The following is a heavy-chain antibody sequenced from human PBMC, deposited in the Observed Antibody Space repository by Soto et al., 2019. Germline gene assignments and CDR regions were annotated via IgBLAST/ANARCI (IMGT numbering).Heavy chain of an antibody. CDR2: TSCNGGST. D-gene: IGHD6-6*01. CDR3: TRTLFIAARGVEPFGY. Sequence: VQLLESGGALVQPGGSLRLSCAASGFTFSDYAMTWVRQAPGKGLDWVSHTSCNGGSTYYADSVKGRFTISRDNSRDTMHLQMNSLRAEDTALYYCTRTLFIAARGVEPFGYWGQGALVTVSS. J-gene: IGHJ4*02. V-gene: IGHV3-23*01. CDR1: GFTFSDYA.